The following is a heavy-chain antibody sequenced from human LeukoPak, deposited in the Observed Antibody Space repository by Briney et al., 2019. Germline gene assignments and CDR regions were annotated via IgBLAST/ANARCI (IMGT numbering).Heavy chain of an antibody. CDR3: ARRYSSGWYADFAFDI. D-gene: IGHD6-19*01. V-gene: IGHV1-8*01. J-gene: IGHJ3*02. Sequence: GASVKGSCEASVYTFTRYDISWVRQATGQGLEWIWWMNPNSVNTRYAQKFQGKVTMTMNTSISTAYMELSSLRSEDTAVYYCARRYSSGWYADFAFDIWGQGTMVTVSS. CDR1: VYTFTRYD. CDR2: MNPNSVNT.